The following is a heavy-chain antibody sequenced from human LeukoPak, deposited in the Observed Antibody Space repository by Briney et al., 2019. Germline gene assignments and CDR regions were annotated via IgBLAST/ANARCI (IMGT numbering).Heavy chain of an antibody. CDR3: AGERYFDWLFPQHRDAFDI. J-gene: IGHJ3*02. CDR1: GGSISSSSYY. V-gene: IGHV4-39*07. Sequence: PSETLSLTCTVSGGSISSSSYYWGWIRQPPGKGLEWIGSIYHSGSTYYNPSLKSRVTIAVETSKNQFSLKLSSVTAADTAVYYCAGERYFDWLFPQHRDAFDIWGQGTMVTVSS. D-gene: IGHD3-9*01. CDR2: IYHSGST.